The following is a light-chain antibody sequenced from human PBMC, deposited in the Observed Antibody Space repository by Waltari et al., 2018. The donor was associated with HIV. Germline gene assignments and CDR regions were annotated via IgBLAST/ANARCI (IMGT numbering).Light chain of an antibody. V-gene: IGLV1-51*01. CDR3: ATWDSGLSAVV. CDR2: DKK. J-gene: IGLJ2*01. CDR1: SSNIGYNY. Sequence: QSVLTQPPSVSATPGQKVTISCSGSSSNIGYNYVFWYQQLPGTAPKLLIYDKKKRPSGIPDRFSGSKSGTSATLGITGLQTGDEADYYCATWDSGLSAVVFGGGTKLTVL.